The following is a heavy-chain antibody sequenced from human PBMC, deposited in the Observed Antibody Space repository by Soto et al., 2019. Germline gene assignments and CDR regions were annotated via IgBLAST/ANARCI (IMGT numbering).Heavy chain of an antibody. D-gene: IGHD2-2*01. Sequence: QVQLVQSGTEVKKPGASVKVSCKASGYTFTSHDSSWMRQTTGQGLEWMGWMNPNSGHTNSAPKLQGRVTMTRDTSINTSYMELTNLRSEDTAIYYGAGDMSTTWGQGTLVTVAS. J-gene: IGHJ5*02. CDR2: MNPNSGHT. V-gene: IGHV1-8*01. CDR1: GYTFTSHD. CDR3: AGDMSTT.